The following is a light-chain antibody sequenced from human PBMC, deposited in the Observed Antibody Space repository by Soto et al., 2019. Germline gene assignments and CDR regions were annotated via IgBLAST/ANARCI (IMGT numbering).Light chain of an antibody. J-gene: IGLJ7*01. Sequence: QSALTQPASVSGSPGQWITISCSGVSGDVGNYNLVSWYQQYPGKAPALLIYEDDKRPSGVSNRFSGSKSDSTASLTISGLQAEDEADYYCCLYLGGTSVFGGGTQLTVL. CDR2: EDD. CDR1: SGDVGNYNL. CDR3: CLYLGGTSV. V-gene: IGLV2-23*01.